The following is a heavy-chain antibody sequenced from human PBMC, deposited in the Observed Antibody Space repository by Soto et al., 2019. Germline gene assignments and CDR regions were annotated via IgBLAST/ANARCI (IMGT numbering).Heavy chain of an antibody. CDR3: ARRRYCGVDFYNKFYYGMDV. CDR2: IIPVLGVT. J-gene: IGHJ6*02. Sequence: QVQLVQSGAEVRKPGSSVEVSCMASGSTFSSYTVNWVRQAPGQGLERIGRIIPVLGVTHYARRFQGRVTMTADRSRKTVYMKLTSLTSEDTAVYYCARRRYCGVDFYNKFYYGMDVWGQGTTVTVSS. CDR1: GSTFSSYT. V-gene: IGHV1-69*02. D-gene: IGHD2-21*02.